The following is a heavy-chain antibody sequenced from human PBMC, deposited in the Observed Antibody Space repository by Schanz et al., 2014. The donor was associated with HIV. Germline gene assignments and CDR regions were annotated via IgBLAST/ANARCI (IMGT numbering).Heavy chain of an antibody. J-gene: IGHJ4*02. CDR1: GGTFSRSA. CDR3: ARYLGGDDGDFYFDY. D-gene: IGHD4-17*01. Sequence: QVQLVQSGAEMKKPGSSVKVSCKASGGTFSRSAISWVRQAPRLGLEWMGGIIPIYRTTNSAQKFLRRLTITADESTNTAYMELGSLRSDDTAVYYCARYLGGDDGDFYFDYWGQGTLVTVSS. V-gene: IGHV1-69*01. CDR2: IIPIYRTT.